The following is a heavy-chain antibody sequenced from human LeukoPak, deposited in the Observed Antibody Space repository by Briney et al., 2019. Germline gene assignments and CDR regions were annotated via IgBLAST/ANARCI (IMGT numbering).Heavy chain of an antibody. CDR3: ARVRRVVIGNWFDP. CDR1: GGSISSGGYY. D-gene: IGHD2-21*01. CDR2: IYHSGST. J-gene: IGHJ5*02. V-gene: IGHV4-30-2*01. Sequence: PSETLSLTCTVSGGSISSGGYYWSWIRQPPGKGLEWIGYIYHSGSTYYNPSLKSRVTISVDRSKNQFSLKLSSVTAADTAVYYCARVRRVVIGNWFDPWGQGTLVTVSS.